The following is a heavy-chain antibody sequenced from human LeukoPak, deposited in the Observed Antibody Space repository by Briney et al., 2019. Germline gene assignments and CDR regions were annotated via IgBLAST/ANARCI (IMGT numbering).Heavy chain of an antibody. CDR1: GYTFTSYA. CDR2: INAGNGNT. CDR3: AREYIAAAGPDY. Sequence: ASVKVSCKASGYTFTSYAMHWVRQAPGQRLEWMGWINAGNGNTKYSQKFQGRVTITRDTSASTAYVELSSLRSEDTAVYYCAREYIAAAGPDYWGQGTLVTVSS. J-gene: IGHJ4*02. D-gene: IGHD6-13*01. V-gene: IGHV1-3*01.